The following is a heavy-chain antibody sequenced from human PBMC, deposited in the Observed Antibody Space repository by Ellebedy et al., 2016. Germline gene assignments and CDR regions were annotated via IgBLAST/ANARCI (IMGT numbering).Heavy chain of an antibody. CDR3: ARDEVPPTYYDSSGLERFDY. Sequence: GESLKISCSASGFTFSSYAMHWVRQAPGKGLEWVAVISYDGSNKYYADSVKGRFTISRDNSKNSLYLQMNSLRAEDTAVYYCARDEVPPTYYDSSGLERFDYWGQGTLVTVSS. CDR1: GFTFSSYA. J-gene: IGHJ4*02. V-gene: IGHV3-30-3*01. CDR2: ISYDGSNK. D-gene: IGHD3-22*01.